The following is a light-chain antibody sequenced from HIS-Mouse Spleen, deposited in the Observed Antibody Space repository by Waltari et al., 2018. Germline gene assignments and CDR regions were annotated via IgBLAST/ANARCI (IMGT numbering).Light chain of an antibody. CDR2: EVS. CDR1: SSDVGSYNR. J-gene: IGLJ1*01. Sequence: QSALTQPPSVSGSPGQSVTISCTGTSSDVGSYNRVSWYQQPPGTAPKLMIYEVSNPPSGVPVRFSGSKSGNTASLTISGLQAEDEADYYCSSYTSSSTVFGTGTKVTVL. V-gene: IGLV2-18*02. CDR3: SSYTSSSTV.